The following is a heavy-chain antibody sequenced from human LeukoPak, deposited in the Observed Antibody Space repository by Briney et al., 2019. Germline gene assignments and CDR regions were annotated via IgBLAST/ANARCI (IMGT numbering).Heavy chain of an antibody. Sequence: PGRSLRLSCAASGLTVRSYYMAWVRQAPGKGLEWVSVIYSGGDTYYADSVKGRFTISGDNSKNMIYLEMSSLKAKDTAVYYCARERNLEIAVAGTIFDYWGQGTLVTVSS. V-gene: IGHV3-66*01. CDR2: IYSGGDT. D-gene: IGHD6-19*01. CDR1: GLTVRSYY. CDR3: ARERNLEIAVAGTIFDY. J-gene: IGHJ4*02.